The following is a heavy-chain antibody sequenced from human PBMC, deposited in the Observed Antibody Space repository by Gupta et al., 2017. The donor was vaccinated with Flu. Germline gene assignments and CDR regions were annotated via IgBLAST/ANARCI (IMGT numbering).Heavy chain of an antibody. CDR3: AKSGMFGDFFRDCDY. D-gene: IGHD3-10*02. CDR1: GFTFTSYA. V-gene: IGHV3-23*01. CDR2: TSGSGTTT. J-gene: IGHJ4*02. Sequence: EVQLLESGGGLVQPGGPLRLACEASGFTFTSYALNWVRQAPGKGLEWVSSTSGSGTTTYYADSVERRFTISRDNSKNTLYLQMNSLRAEDTAVYYCAKSGMFGDFFRDCDYGGQGTLVTVSS.